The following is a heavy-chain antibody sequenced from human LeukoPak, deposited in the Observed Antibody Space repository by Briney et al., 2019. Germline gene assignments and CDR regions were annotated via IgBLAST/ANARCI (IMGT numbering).Heavy chain of an antibody. V-gene: IGHV3-30*18. D-gene: IGHD2-21*02. CDR1: GFTFSSYG. CDR2: ISYDGSNK. J-gene: IGHJ3*02. CDR3: AKDTDGYCGGDCPGAFDI. Sequence: GRSLILSCAASGFTFSSYGMHWVRQAPGKGLEWVAVISYDGSNKYYADSVKGRFTISRDNSQNTLYLQMNSLRAEDTAVYYCAKDTDGYCGGDCPGAFDIWGQGTMVTVSS.